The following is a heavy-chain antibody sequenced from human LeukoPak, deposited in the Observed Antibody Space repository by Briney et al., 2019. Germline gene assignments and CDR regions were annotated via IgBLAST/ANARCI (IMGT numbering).Heavy chain of an antibody. Sequence: GGSLRLSCAASGFTFDDYGMSWVRQAPGKGLEWVSGINWNGGSTGYADSVKGRFTISRDNAKNSLYLQMNSLGAEDTALYHCARTQKVVVAATVDYWGQGTLVTVSS. D-gene: IGHD2-15*01. V-gene: IGHV3-20*01. CDR2: INWNGGST. CDR3: ARTQKVVVAATVDY. CDR1: GFTFDDYG. J-gene: IGHJ4*02.